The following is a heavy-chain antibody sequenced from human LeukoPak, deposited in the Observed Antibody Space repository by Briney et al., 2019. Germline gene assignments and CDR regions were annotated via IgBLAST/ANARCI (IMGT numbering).Heavy chain of an antibody. J-gene: IGHJ3*01. D-gene: IGHD3-10*01. CDR3: ARLIYMPNSGESAWGYYAFDF. Sequence: GEPLKISCKGPGYSFTSYWIGWVRKLPGKGLGWMEIIYPGDFDTRYSPSFQGQVTISADKSISTAYLQWSSLKASDTAMYYCARLIYMPNSGESAWGYYAFDFWGQGTVVTVSS. V-gene: IGHV5-51*01. CDR1: GYSFTSYW. CDR2: IYPGDFDT.